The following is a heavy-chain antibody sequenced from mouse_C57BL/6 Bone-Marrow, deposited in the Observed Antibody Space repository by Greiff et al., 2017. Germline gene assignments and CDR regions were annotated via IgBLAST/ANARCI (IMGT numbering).Heavy chain of an antibody. CDR2: ISYDGSN. V-gene: IGHV3-6*01. Sequence: EVKLQESGPGLVKPSQSLSLTCSVTGYSITSGYYWNWIRQFPGNKLEWMGYISYDGSNKYNPSLKNRISITRDTSKNQFFLKLNSVTTEDTATYYCARDPGLYAMGYWGQGTSVTVSS. CDR1: GYSITSGYY. J-gene: IGHJ4*01. CDR3: ARDPGLYAMGY.